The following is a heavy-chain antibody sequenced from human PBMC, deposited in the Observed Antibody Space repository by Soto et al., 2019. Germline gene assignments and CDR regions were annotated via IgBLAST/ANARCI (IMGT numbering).Heavy chain of an antibody. D-gene: IGHD2-15*01. J-gene: IGHJ5*02. CDR1: GYTFTDYY. Sequence: QVQLVQSGAEVKKPGASVKVSCKASGYTFTDYYIHWVRQAPGQGLEWMGWINPNSGGTNYAQRFQGSVTMTRDTSLSAVYMELSRLRSDDTAVYDCARGIVVVGAAGNWFDPWGQGTLFTVSS. V-gene: IGHV1-2*02. CDR3: ARGIVVVGAAGNWFDP. CDR2: INPNSGGT.